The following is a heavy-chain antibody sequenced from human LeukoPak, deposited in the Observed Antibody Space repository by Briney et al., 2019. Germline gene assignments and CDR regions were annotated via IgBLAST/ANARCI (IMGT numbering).Heavy chain of an antibody. Sequence: PGGSLRLSCAASGFTFSNCAMSWVRQAPEKGLEWVSGISGSGSSTYYADSVKGRFTISRDNSENTLSLQMNSLRADDTAIYYCAKSCNGGNCYYNYWGQGTLVTVSS. CDR2: ISGSGSST. J-gene: IGHJ4*02. V-gene: IGHV3-23*01. D-gene: IGHD2-15*01. CDR1: GFTFSNCA. CDR3: AKSCNGGNCYYNY.